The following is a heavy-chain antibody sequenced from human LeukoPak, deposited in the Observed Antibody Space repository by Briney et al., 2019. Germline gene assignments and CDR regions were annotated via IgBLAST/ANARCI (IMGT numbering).Heavy chain of an antibody. V-gene: IGHV3-49*03. CDR2: IRSRAYGGTT. D-gene: IGHD3-16*01. CDR1: GFTFGDYT. Sequence: GGSLRLSCTGSGFTFGDYTMTWIRQAPGKGLEWVGFIRSRAYGGTTEFAASVKDRFTISRDDSKSIAYLQMNSLKTEDTGAYYCTRDPIMIEGVWGQGTTVTVSS. CDR3: TRDPIMIEGV. J-gene: IGHJ6*02.